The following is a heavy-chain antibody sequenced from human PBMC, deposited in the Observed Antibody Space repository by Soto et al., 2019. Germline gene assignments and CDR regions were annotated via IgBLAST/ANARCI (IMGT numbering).Heavy chain of an antibody. J-gene: IGHJ4*02. Sequence: GGSLRLSCAASGFTFSSYSMNWVRQAPGKGLEWVSSISSSSYIYYADSVKGRFTISRDNAKNSLYLQMNSLRAEDTAVYYCARRLGEWLIDYWGQGTLVTVSS. CDR1: GFTFSSYS. CDR3: ARRLGEWLIDY. V-gene: IGHV3-21*01. D-gene: IGHD3-10*01. CDR2: ISSSSYI.